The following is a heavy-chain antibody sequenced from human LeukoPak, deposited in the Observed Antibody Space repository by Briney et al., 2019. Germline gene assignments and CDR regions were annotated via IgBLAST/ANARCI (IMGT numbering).Heavy chain of an antibody. J-gene: IGHJ4*02. V-gene: IGHV4-59*01. CDR1: GGSISSYY. D-gene: IGHD6-19*01. Sequence: PSETLSLTCTVSGGSISSYYWSWIRQPPGKGLEWIGYIYYSGSTNYNPSLKSRVTISVDTSKNQFSLKLSSVTAADTAVYYCARDRFRGWGYDYWGQGTLVTVSS. CDR3: ARDRFRGWGYDY. CDR2: IYYSGST.